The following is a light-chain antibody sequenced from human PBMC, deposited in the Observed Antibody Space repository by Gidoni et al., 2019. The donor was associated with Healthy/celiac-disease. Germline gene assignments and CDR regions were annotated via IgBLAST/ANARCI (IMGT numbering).Light chain of an antibody. V-gene: IGKV1-39*01. CDR2: AAS. Sequence: DIQMTQSPSSLSASVGDRVTITCRASQSISSYLNWYLQKPGKAPKLLIYAASSLQSGVPSRFSGSGSGTDFTLTISSLQPEDFATYYCQQSYSTPRTFGQXTKVEIK. CDR3: QQSYSTPRT. CDR1: QSISSY. J-gene: IGKJ1*01.